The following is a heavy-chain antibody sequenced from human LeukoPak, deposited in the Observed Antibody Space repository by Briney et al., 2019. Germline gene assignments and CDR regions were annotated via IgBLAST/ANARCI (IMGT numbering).Heavy chain of an antibody. Sequence: ASVKVSCKVSGYTLTELSMHWVRQAPGKGLEWMGGFDPEDGETIYAQKFQGRVTMTEDTSTDTAYMELSSLRSEDTAVYYCATRLPAAILPPNYYYSSGSWDYWGQGTLVTVSS. J-gene: IGHJ4*02. V-gene: IGHV1-24*01. D-gene: IGHD3-22*01. CDR2: FDPEDGET. CDR3: ATRLPAAILPPNYYYSSGSWDY. CDR1: GYTLTELS.